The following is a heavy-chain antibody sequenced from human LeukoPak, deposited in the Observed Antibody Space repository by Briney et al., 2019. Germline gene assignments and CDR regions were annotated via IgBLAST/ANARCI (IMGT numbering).Heavy chain of an antibody. Sequence: PSETLSLTCTVSGDFLISSSNYWVWIRQPPGKGLEWVGSIYYDGSTYYNSALKSRATIFADTSKSQFSLKLNSVIAADTAVYYCGRQGLLVPASWGQGTLVTVSS. V-gene: IGHV4-39*01. D-gene: IGHD2-2*01. J-gene: IGHJ5*02. CDR1: GDFLISSSNY. CDR2: IYYDGST. CDR3: GRQGLLVPAS.